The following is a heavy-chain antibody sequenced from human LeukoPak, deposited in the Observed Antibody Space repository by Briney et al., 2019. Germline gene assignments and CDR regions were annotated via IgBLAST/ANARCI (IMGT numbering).Heavy chain of an antibody. CDR2: INHSGST. V-gene: IGHV4-34*01. CDR3: ARLFALVDV. CDR1: GGSFSGYY. J-gene: IGHJ6*04. Sequence: SETLSPTCAVYGGSFSGYYWSWIRQPPGKGMEWIGAINHSGSTNYNPSLKSRVTISVDTSKNQFSLKLSSVTAADTAVYYCARLFALVDVWGKGTTVTISS.